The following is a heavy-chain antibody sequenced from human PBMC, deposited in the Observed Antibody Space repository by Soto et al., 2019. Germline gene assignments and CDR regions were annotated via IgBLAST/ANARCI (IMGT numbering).Heavy chain of an antibody. CDR2: TIPIFGTA. D-gene: IGHD3-22*01. J-gene: IGHJ4*02. CDR3: ARKGPYYYDSSGYYPFDY. Sequence: SVKVSRQASGGTFSSYAISWVRQAPGQGLEWMGGTIPIFGTANYAQKFQGRVTLTADESTSTAYMELSSLRSEDTAVYYCARKGPYYYDSSGYYPFDYWGQGTLVTVSS. V-gene: IGHV1-69*13. CDR1: GGTFSSYA.